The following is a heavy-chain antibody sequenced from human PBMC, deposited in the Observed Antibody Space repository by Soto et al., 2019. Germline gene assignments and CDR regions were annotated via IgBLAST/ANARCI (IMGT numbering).Heavy chain of an antibody. V-gene: IGHV4-31*03. CDR2: IYYSGST. CDR3: ARSSTSANYFDY. J-gene: IGHJ4*02. CDR1: GCSISSGGYY. Sequence: QVQLQESGPGLVKPSQTLSLTCTVSGCSISSGGYYWSWIRQHPGKGLEWIGYIYYSGSTYYNPSLKRRVTISVDTSKNQCSMKLSSVTAADKAVYYCARSSTSANYFDYWCQGTLVTVSS. D-gene: IGHD2-2*01.